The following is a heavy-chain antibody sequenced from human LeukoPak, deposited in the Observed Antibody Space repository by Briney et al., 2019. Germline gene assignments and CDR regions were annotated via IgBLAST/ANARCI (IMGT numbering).Heavy chain of an antibody. Sequence: GGSLRLSCAASGFTFSNYEMNWVRQTPGKGLEWVSYISSSGNTRYYVDSVKGRFTISRDNAKNSLYLQMNSLRAEDTAVYYCAELGITMIGGVWGKGTTVTISS. V-gene: IGHV3-48*03. CDR1: GFTFSNYE. D-gene: IGHD3-10*02. J-gene: IGHJ6*04. CDR2: ISSSGNTR. CDR3: AELGITMIGGV.